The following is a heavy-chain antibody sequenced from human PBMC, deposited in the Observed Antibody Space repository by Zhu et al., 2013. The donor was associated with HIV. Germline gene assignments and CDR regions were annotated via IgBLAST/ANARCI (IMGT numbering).Heavy chain of an antibody. V-gene: IGHV1-69*01. Sequence: QVQLVQSGAEVKKPGSSVKVSCKASGGTFSSYAISWVRQAPGQGLEWMGGIIPIFGTANYAQKFQGRVTITADESTSTAYMELSSLRSEDTAVYYCARELRGRITIFGVVNGWFDPWGQGTLVTVSS. D-gene: IGHD3-3*01. CDR1: GGTFSSYA. J-gene: IGHJ5*02. CDR2: IIPIFGTA. CDR3: ARELRGRITIFGVVNGWFDP.